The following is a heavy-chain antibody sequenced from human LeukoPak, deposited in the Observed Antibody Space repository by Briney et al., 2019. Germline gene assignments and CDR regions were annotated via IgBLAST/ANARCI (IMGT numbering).Heavy chain of an antibody. CDR1: GGSFSGYY. Sequence: SETLSLTCVVYGGSFSGYYWSWIRQPPGKGLEWIGEINHSGSTNYNPSLKSRVTISVDTSKIQFSLKLNSVTAADTAVYYCARGGYGDSTRTDYSYGMDVWGQGTTVTVSS. J-gene: IGHJ6*02. V-gene: IGHV4-34*01. D-gene: IGHD4-17*01. CDR2: INHSGST. CDR3: ARGGYGDSTRTDYSYGMDV.